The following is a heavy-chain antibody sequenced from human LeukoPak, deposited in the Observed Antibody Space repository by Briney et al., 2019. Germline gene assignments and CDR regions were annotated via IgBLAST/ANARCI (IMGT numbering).Heavy chain of an antibody. CDR1: GFSFSSFA. CDR3: TKDPNGDYIGAFDP. D-gene: IGHD4-17*01. CDR2: ITGGHYAT. J-gene: IGHJ5*02. Sequence: GGSLRLSCAASGFSFSSFAMTWIRQAPGKGLEWVSSITGGHYATYNTDSVKGRFTISRDNAKNTLYLQMNSLRADDTAIYYCTKDPNGDYIGAFDPWGQGTLVTVSS. V-gene: IGHV3-23*01.